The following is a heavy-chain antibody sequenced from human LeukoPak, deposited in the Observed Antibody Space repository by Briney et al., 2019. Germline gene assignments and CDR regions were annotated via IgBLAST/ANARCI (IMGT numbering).Heavy chain of an antibody. CDR1: GASISSSY. J-gene: IGHJ5*02. CDR2: IYNRDT. D-gene: IGHD2-8*01. V-gene: IGHV4-59*03. Sequence: SETLSLTCSVSGASISSSYWSWLRQPPGKGLEWIAHIYNRDTNYNPSLQSRVTISLDTSKNQFSLKLTSVTAADTAVYYCAKNGRTWPSWGRGTLVAVSS. CDR3: AKNGRTWPS.